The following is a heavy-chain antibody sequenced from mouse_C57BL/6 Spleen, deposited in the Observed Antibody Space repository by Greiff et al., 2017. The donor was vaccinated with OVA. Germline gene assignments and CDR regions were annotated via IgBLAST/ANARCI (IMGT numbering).Heavy chain of an antibody. CDR2: INPYNGGT. D-gene: IGHD1-1*01. CDR1: GYTFTDYY. V-gene: IGHV1-19*01. J-gene: IGHJ2*01. Sequence: VQLQQSGPVLVKPGASVKMSCKASGYTFTDYYMNWVKQSHGKSLEWIGVINPYNGGTSYNQKFKGKATLTVDKSSSTAYMELNSLTSEDSAVYYCARRTTVVATGYFDYWGQGTTLTVSS. CDR3: ARRTTVVATGYFDY.